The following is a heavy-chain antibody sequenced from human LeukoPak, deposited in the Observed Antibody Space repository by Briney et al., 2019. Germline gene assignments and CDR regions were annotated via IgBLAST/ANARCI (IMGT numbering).Heavy chain of an antibody. D-gene: IGHD1-1*01. J-gene: IGHJ4*02. CDR2: INPNTGDT. Sequence: ASVKVACKTFGYTFTGNNMHWVRQAPGQGLEWMGWINPNTGDTNYAPKFQGRVTMTSDSSISTAYMELSSLRSDDTAVYYCARDRRESNWNFFDYWGQGTLVTVSS. CDR3: ARDRRESNWNFFDY. CDR1: GYTFTGNN. V-gene: IGHV1-2*02.